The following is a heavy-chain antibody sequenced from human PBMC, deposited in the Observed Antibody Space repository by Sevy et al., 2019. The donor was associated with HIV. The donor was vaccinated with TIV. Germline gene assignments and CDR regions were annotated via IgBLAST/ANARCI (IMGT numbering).Heavy chain of an antibody. J-gene: IGHJ6*02. D-gene: IGHD3-3*01. Sequence: ASVKVSCKAAGYSFTNFDINWVRQATGQGLEWMGWMNPNNGNTHYAQKFQGRVTMTRSSSANTAYMELSSLTSEDTASYYCARVRLYYEFWSGSYFSRAPWGYKYYAMDVWGQGTTVTVSS. CDR3: ARVRLYYEFWSGSYFSRAPWGYKYYAMDV. CDR1: GYSFTNFD. CDR2: MNPNNGNT. V-gene: IGHV1-8*01.